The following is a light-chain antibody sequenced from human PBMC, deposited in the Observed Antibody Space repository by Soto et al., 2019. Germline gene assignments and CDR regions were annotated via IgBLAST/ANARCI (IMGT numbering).Light chain of an antibody. CDR3: QQYNDHHWT. CDR1: QSVSTW. J-gene: IGKJ1*01. V-gene: IGKV1-5*01. CDR2: EAS. Sequence: DIQMTQSPSTLSASVGDRVTITCRPSQSVSTWLAWYQQKPGEAPNLLIYEASRLQSGVPSRFSGSASGREFTLTITNLQPDDVATYYCQQYNDHHWTFGQGPKVDIK.